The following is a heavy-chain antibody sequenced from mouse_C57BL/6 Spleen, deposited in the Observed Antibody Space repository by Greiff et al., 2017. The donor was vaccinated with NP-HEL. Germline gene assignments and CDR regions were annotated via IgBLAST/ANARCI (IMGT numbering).Heavy chain of an antibody. CDR2: ISGGGGNT. CDR1: GFTFSSYT. J-gene: IGHJ4*01. V-gene: IGHV5-9*01. D-gene: IGHD2-1*01. CDR3: ARLYYGNYGAMDY. Sequence: EVMLVESGGGLVKPGGSLKLSCAASGFTFSSYTMSWVRQTPEKRLEWVATISGGGGNTYYPDSVKGRFTISRDNAKNTLYLQMSSLRSEDTALYYCARLYYGNYGAMDYWGQGTSVTVSS.